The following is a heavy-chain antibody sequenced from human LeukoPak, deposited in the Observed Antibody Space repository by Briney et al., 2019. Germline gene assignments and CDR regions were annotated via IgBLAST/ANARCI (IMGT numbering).Heavy chain of an antibody. Sequence: GASVKVSCKASGYTFTSYHITWVRQAPGQGLEWMGWINPNSGGTNYAQKFQGRVTMTRDTSISTAYMELSRLRSDDTAVYYCARDLYYRRDGYNWDYWGQGTLVTVSS. CDR2: INPNSGGT. CDR3: ARDLYYRRDGYNWDY. V-gene: IGHV1-2*02. J-gene: IGHJ4*02. D-gene: IGHD5-24*01. CDR1: GYTFTSYH.